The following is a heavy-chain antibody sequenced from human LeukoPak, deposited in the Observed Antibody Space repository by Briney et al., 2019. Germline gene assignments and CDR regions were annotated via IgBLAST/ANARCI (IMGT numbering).Heavy chain of an antibody. J-gene: IGHJ6*02. D-gene: IGHD6-13*01. Sequence: GASVKVSCKASGYTFTSYGISWVRQAPGQGLEWMGWISGYNGHTNYPKKFQGRVTMTTDPSTSTAYMELRWLRSDDTAEYYCARDYGRITANYYGLDIWGQGTTVTVSS. CDR3: ARDYGRITANYYGLDI. CDR2: ISGYNGHT. V-gene: IGHV1-18*01. CDR1: GYTFTSYG.